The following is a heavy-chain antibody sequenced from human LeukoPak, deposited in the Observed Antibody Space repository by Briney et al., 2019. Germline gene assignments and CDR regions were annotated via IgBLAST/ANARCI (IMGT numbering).Heavy chain of an antibody. Sequence: SQTLSLTCAVSGGSISSSSYSWNWIRQPPGKGLEWIGYIYHSGSTYYNPSLKSRVTISVDRSKNQFSLKLSSVTAADTAVYYCARTYGSGSYSWGQGTLVTVSS. CDR2: IYHSGST. J-gene: IGHJ4*02. V-gene: IGHV4-30-2*01. CDR3: ARTYGSGSYS. CDR1: GGSISSSSYS. D-gene: IGHD3-10*01.